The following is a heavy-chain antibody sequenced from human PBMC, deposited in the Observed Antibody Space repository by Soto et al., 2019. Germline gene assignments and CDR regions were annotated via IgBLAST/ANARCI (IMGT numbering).Heavy chain of an antibody. Sequence: EVQLLESGGGLVQPGGSLRLSCAASGFTFSSYAMSWVRQAPGKGLEWVAAISGSGGSTYYADSVKGRFTISRDNSKNTLYLQMNSLRAEDTAVYYCAPHLGFGELYYWGQGTLVTVSS. CDR3: APHLGFGELYY. D-gene: IGHD3-10*01. CDR1: GFTFSSYA. V-gene: IGHV3-23*01. CDR2: ISGSGGST. J-gene: IGHJ4*02.